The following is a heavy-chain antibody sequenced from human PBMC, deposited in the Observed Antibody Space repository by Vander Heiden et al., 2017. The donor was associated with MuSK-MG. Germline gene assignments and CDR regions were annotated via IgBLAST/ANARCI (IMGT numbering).Heavy chain of an antibody. CDR3: ARELGYCSNGVCYTGGVDY. V-gene: IGHV3-48*02. J-gene: IGHJ4*02. CDR1: GFTFSRYG. D-gene: IGHD2-8*01. Sequence: EVQLVESGGGLLLHGWSLRLSCAASGFTFSRYGMNWVRQAPGKGLEWVSDISSSSSTIYYADSVKGRITISRDNAKNSLYLQMNSLRDEDTAVYYCARELGYCSNGVCYTGGVDYWGQGTLVTVSS. CDR2: ISSSSSTI.